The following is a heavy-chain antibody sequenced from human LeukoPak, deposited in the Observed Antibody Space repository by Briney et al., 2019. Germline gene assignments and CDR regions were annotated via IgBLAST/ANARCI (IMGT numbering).Heavy chain of an antibody. CDR3: ARDRVPLHGVGLLDS. V-gene: IGHV3-30*04. J-gene: IGHJ4*02. D-gene: IGHD2-8*01. CDR1: GFTFSSHA. Sequence: GGSLRLSCAASGFTFSSHAMHWVRQSPGKGLEWVAVISYDESNEYYADSVKGRFTISRDNSKNTLYLQMHGLRTEDTALYYCARDRVPLHGVGLLDSWGQGTLVTVSS. CDR2: ISYDESNE.